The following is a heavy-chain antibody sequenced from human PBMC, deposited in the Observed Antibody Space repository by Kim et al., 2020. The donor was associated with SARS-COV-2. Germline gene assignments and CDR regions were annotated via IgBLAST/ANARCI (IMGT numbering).Heavy chain of an antibody. J-gene: IGHJ3*01. CDR2: INGEAFIT. CDR1: GFTFSGFA. Sequence: GGSLRLSCAASGFTFSGFAMNWVRQAPGKGLEWISHINGEAFITYYADSVRGRFTISRDNSKNTLSLQFDSLRAEDTAMYFCASDRDTSPTVTTFALWG. CDR3: ASDRDTSPTVTTFAL. V-gene: IGHV3-23*01. D-gene: IGHD4-17*01.